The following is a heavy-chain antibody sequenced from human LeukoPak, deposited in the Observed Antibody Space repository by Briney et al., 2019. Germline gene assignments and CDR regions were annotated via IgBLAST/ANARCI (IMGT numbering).Heavy chain of an antibody. CDR2: IKQDGSEK. CDR1: GFTFSSYA. V-gene: IGHV3-7*01. Sequence: GGSLRLSCAASGFTFSSYAMSWVRQAPGKGLEWVANIKQDGSEKYYVDSVKGRFTISRDNAKNSLHLQMNSLRAEDTAVYYCARIWEEGNAFDIWGQGTMVTVSS. J-gene: IGHJ3*02. CDR3: ARIWEEGNAFDI. D-gene: IGHD1-26*01.